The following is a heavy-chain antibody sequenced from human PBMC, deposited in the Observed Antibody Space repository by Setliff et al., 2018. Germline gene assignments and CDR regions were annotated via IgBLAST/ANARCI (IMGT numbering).Heavy chain of an antibody. J-gene: IGHJ4*02. CDR2: FDPEDGET. CDR3: ARGSREGTDY. D-gene: IGHD1-1*01. CDR1: GYTLTELS. V-gene: IGHV1-24*01. Sequence: ASVKVSCKVSGYTLTELSMHWVRQAPGKGLEWMGGFDPEDGETIYAQKFQGRVTITRDTSASTAYMELSSLRSEDTAVYYCARGSREGTDYWGQGTLVTVSS.